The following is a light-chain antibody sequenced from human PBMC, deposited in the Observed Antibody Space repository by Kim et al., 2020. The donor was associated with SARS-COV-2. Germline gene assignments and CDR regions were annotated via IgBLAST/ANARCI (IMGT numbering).Light chain of an antibody. Sequence: SASVVDRVTITCRASQDIINSLHWYQHKPGKAPKLLIYDASNLETGVPSRFSGSGSGTSFTFTITSLQPEDVATYYCQQYDNLPYSFGQGTKLEI. CDR2: DAS. J-gene: IGKJ2*03. V-gene: IGKV1-33*01. CDR3: QQYDNLPYS. CDR1: QDIINS.